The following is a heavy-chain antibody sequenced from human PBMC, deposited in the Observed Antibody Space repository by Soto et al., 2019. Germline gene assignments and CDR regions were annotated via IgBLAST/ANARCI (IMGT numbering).Heavy chain of an antibody. Sequence: GGSLRLSCAASGFTFSSYAMSWVRQAPGKGLEWVSVISGSGGSTYYADSVKGRFTISRDNSKNTLYLQMNSLRAEDTAVYYCAKDPISYCGGDCYIDYWGQGTLVTVSS. CDR1: GFTFSSYA. J-gene: IGHJ4*02. CDR2: ISGSGGST. V-gene: IGHV3-23*01. CDR3: AKDPISYCGGDCYIDY. D-gene: IGHD2-21*02.